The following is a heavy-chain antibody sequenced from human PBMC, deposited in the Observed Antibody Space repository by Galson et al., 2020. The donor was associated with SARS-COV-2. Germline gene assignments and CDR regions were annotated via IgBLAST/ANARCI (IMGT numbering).Heavy chain of an antibody. D-gene: IGHD4-17*01. J-gene: IGHJ4*02. CDR2: ISWNSGSI. Sequence: GGSLRLSCAASGFTFDDYAMHWVRQAPGKGLEWVSGISWNSGSIGYADSVKGRFTISRDNAKNSLYLQMNSLRAEDTALYYCAKDASSGRTTYFDYWGQGTLVTVSS. CDR3: AKDASSGRTTYFDY. CDR1: GFTFDDYA. V-gene: IGHV3-9*01.